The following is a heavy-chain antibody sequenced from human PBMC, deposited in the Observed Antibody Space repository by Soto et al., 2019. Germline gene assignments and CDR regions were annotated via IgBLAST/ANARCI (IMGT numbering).Heavy chain of an antibody. D-gene: IGHD2-8*02. CDR1: VGIRSGYF. Sequence: SENLHITCTASVGIRSGYFLSRLLQSHGEGLEWMGRIYSSGSTNYLPSIKSRVTISLDTSMNYFSLRLSSVTAAEPAVYYCSMGQRLSCWLDSGC. J-gene: IGHJ5*01. V-gene: IGHV4-4*07. CDR3: SMGQRLSCWLDS. CDR2: IYSSGST.